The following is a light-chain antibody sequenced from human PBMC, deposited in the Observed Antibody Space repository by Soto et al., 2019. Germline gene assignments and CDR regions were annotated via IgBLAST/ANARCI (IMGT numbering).Light chain of an antibody. CDR2: SNN. V-gene: IGLV1-44*01. J-gene: IGLJ1*01. CDR1: SSNIGSYT. CDR3: AAWDDSLNGYV. Sequence: QSVLTQQPSASGTPGQRVAISCSGSSSNIGSYTVNWYRQLPGTAPKLLIYSNNLRPSGVPDRFSGSKSGTSGSLAISGLPSEDEADYYCAAWDDSLNGYVFGSGTKLTVL.